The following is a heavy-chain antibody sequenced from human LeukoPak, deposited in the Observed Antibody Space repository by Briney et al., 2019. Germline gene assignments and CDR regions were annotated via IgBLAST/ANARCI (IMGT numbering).Heavy chain of an antibody. CDR2: ISDQE. D-gene: IGHD3-16*01. CDR1: GSTSSTYH. V-gene: IGHV3-23*01. Sequence: GGSLRLSCSVSGSTSSTYHMGWVRQAPGKGLEWVSIISDQEYYADSVKGRFAISRDSSKNTLYLQMYSLAAEDTAIYYCAETLGPGRHYFISWGQGTLVTVSS. J-gene: IGHJ4*02. CDR3: AETLGPGRHYFIS.